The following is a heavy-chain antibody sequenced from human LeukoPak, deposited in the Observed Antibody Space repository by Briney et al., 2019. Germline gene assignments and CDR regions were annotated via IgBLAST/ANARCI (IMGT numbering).Heavy chain of an antibody. Sequence: SETLSLTCTVSGGSINSYYWSWIRQPPGKGLEWIGEINHNGNTNYNPSLKSRVTISVDTSKNQFSLKLNSVTAADTAVYYCARGQFQEDIWGRGTLVTVSS. V-gene: IGHV4-34*01. CDR3: ARGQFQEDI. CDR1: GGSINSYY. CDR2: INHNGNT. D-gene: IGHD5-24*01. J-gene: IGHJ2*01.